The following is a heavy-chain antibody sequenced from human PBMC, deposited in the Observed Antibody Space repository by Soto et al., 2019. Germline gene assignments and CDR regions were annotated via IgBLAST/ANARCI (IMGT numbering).Heavy chain of an antibody. CDR3: AKVPLRLDYFDY. V-gene: IGHV3-23*01. Sequence: EVQLLESGGGLVQPGGSLRLSCAASGFTFSNYAMNWVRQAPGKGLEWVSAISGSGSTYYADSVKGRFTISRDNSKNTLYLQMISLRAEDTDVYYCAKVPLRLDYFDYWGPGTLVTVSS. CDR1: GFTFSNYA. D-gene: IGHD5-12*01. J-gene: IGHJ4*02. CDR2: ISGSGST.